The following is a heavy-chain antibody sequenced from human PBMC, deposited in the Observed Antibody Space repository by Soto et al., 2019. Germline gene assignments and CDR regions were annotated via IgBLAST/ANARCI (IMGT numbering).Heavy chain of an antibody. D-gene: IGHD6-13*01. CDR2: LIPVFGTP. CDR3: ARLGIATEGWGS. Sequence: QVQLVQSGAEVKKPGSSVKVSCKASGDTFSSYAISWVRQAPGQGLEWMGGLIPVFGTPDYAQQFQGRVTITADESTSTAYMELSSLRSEDTAVYYCARLGIATEGWGSWGQGTLVTVSS. J-gene: IGHJ5*02. CDR1: GDTFSSYA. V-gene: IGHV1-69*12.